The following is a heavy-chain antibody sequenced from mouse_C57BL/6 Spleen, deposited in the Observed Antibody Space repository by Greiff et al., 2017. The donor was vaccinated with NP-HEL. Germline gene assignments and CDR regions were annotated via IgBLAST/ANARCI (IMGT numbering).Heavy chain of an antibody. CDR1: GYSFTDYN. CDR2: INPNYGTT. Sequence: VHVKQSGPELVKPGASVKISCKASGYSFTDYNMNWVKQSNGKSLEWIGVINPNYGTTSSNQKFKGKATLTVDQSSSTAYMQLNSLTSEDSAVYYCAEEDSNSGYFDVWGTGTTVTVSS. V-gene: IGHV1-39*01. CDR3: AEEDSNSGYFDV. J-gene: IGHJ1*03. D-gene: IGHD2-5*01.